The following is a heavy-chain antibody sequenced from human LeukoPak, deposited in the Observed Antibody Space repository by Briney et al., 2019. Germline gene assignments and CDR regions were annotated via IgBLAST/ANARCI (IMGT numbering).Heavy chain of an antibody. V-gene: IGHV4-59*01. CDR3: ARGNSSGWYGGFDY. D-gene: IGHD6-19*01. CDR2: VYYSGGGT. Sequence: SETLSLTCTVSRGSITDNYWSWIRQPPGKGPEWIGYVYYSGGGTNYNPSLKSRVTMSVDTSKNHFSLKLGSVTAADTAVYYCARGNSSGWYGGFDYWGQGILVTVSS. J-gene: IGHJ4*02. CDR1: RGSITDNY.